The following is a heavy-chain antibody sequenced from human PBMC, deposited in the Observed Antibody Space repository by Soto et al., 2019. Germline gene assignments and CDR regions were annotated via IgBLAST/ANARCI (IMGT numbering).Heavy chain of an antibody. CDR1: GFTFSSYA. J-gene: IGHJ4*02. D-gene: IGHD2-2*01. V-gene: IGHV3-30-3*01. CDR3: AREGGDIVVVPAAINSPPLDY. CDR2: ISYDGSNK. Sequence: QVQLVESGGGVVQPGRSLRLSCAASGFTFSSYAMHWVRQAPGKGLEWVAVISYDGSNKYYADSVKGRFTISRDNSKNTLYLQMNSLRAEDTAVYYCAREGGDIVVVPAAINSPPLDYWGQGTLVTVSS.